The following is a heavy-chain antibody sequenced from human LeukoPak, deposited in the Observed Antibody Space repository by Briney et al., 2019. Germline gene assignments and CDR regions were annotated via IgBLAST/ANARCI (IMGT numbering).Heavy chain of an antibody. D-gene: IGHD7-27*01. Sequence: PGRALRLSCVASVFTFDDYAMHLVRQAPGKGLEWVSGISWNIFRIGYSDSVKGRFTISRDNDKNSLYLQTNSLRAEDTALYYCAKDSHWGPFDYYYGMDVWGQGTTVTVSS. V-gene: IGHV3-9*01. J-gene: IGHJ6*02. CDR1: VFTFDDYA. CDR2: ISWNIFRI. CDR3: AKDSHWGPFDYYYGMDV.